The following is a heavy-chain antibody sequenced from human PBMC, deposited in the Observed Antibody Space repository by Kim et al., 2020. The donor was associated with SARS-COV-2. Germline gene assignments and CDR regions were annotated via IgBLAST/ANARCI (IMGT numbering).Heavy chain of an antibody. D-gene: IGHD5-12*01. V-gene: IGHV3-64D*06. CDR1: GFTFSSYA. CDR2: ISSDGVST. J-gene: IGHJ4*02. Sequence: GGSLRLSCSVSGFTFSSYAMHWVRQAPGKGLDYVSGISSDGVSTYYADSVKGRFTISRDNSKNTVFFQMSSLRAEDTAMYYCVKGRGAYSGYDLDYWGQGSLVTVSS. CDR3: VKGRGAYSGYDLDY.